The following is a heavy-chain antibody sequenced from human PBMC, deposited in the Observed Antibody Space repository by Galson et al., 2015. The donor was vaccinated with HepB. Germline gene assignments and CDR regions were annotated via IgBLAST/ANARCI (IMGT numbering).Heavy chain of an antibody. V-gene: IGHV3-21*01. J-gene: IGHJ6*02. Sequence: SLRLSCAASGFTFSSYSMNWVRQAPGKGLEWVSSISSSSSYIYYADSVKGRFTISRDNAKNSLYLQMNSLRAEDTAVYYCARDGYYYDSSGLSRPNYYYGMDVWGQGTTVTVSS. CDR3: ARDGYYYDSSGLSRPNYYYGMDV. D-gene: IGHD3-22*01. CDR2: ISSSSSYI. CDR1: GFTFSSYS.